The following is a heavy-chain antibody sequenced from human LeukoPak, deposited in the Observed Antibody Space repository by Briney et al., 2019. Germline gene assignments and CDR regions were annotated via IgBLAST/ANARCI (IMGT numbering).Heavy chain of an antibody. CDR3: ARVPIVVVQAAKSWFDP. CDR2: ISAYNGNT. Sequence: ASVKVSCKASGYTFTSYGISWVRQAPGRGLEWMGWISAYNGNTNYAQKLQGRVTMTTDTSTSTAYMELRSLRSDDTAVYYCARVPIVVVQAAKSWFDPWGQGTLVTVSS. J-gene: IGHJ5*02. CDR1: GYTFTSYG. D-gene: IGHD2-2*01. V-gene: IGHV1-18*04.